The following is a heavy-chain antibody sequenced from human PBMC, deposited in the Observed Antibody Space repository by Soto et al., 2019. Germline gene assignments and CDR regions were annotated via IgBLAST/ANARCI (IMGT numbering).Heavy chain of an antibody. CDR3: ARGALGPGFDP. CDR2: ISWNSDNI. V-gene: IGHV3-9*01. J-gene: IGHJ5*02. Sequence: PGGSLRLSCAASGFTFDDYAMHWVQQAPGKGLEWVSGISWNSDNIVYADSVKGRFTISRDNAKNSLYLQMNSLRAEDTAVYYCARGALGPGFDPWGQGTLVTVSS. CDR1: GFTFDDYA. D-gene: IGHD3-16*01.